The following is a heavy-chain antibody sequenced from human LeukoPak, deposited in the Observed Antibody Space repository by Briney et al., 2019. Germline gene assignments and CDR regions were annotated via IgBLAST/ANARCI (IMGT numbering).Heavy chain of an antibody. V-gene: IGHV4-39*07. CDR1: GGSISSSSYY. D-gene: IGHD3-22*01. J-gene: IGHJ6*02. CDR3: ARVVEYYDSSGYYSRWTEYYYYGMDV. CDR2: IYYSGST. Sequence: PSETLSLTCTVSGGSISSSSYYWGWIRQPPGKGLEWIGSIYYSGSTYYNPSLKSRVTISVDTSKNQFSLKLSSVTAADTAVYYCARVVEYYDSSGYYSRWTEYYYYGMDVWGQGTTVTVSS.